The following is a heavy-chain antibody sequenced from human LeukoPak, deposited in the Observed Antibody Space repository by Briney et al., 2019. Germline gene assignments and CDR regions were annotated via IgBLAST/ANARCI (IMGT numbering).Heavy chain of an antibody. Sequence: SVKVSCKASGGTFSSYAISWVRQAPGQGLEWMGGIIPIFGTANYAQKFQGRVTITADESTSTAYMELSSLRSEDTAVYYCARDRKYGSGSNYFDYWGQGTLVTVSS. D-gene: IGHD3-10*01. CDR3: ARDRKYGSGSNYFDY. CDR1: GGTFSSYA. CDR2: IIPIFGTA. V-gene: IGHV1-69*13. J-gene: IGHJ4*02.